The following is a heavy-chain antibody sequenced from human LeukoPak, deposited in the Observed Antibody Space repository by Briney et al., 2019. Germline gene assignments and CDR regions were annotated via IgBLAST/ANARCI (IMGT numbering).Heavy chain of an antibody. CDR1: GGSIGSSSYY. V-gene: IGHV4-39*07. CDR3: ARDAGHQLSRRNYYAMDV. Sequence: SETLSLTCTVSGGSIGSSSYYWGWIRQPPGKGLEWIGSIYYGGSSYYNPSLKSRVTISVDTSNNQFSLKVNSVTAADTAVYYCARDAGHQLSRRNYYAMDVWGQGTTVTVSS. CDR2: IYYGGSS. D-gene: IGHD2-2*01. J-gene: IGHJ6*02.